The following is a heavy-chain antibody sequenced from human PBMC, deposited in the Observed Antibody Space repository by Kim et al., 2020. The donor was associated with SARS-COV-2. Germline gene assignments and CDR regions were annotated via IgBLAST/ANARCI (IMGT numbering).Heavy chain of an antibody. CDR3: AKDSYDSSGYYYDDYYYGMDV. CDR1: GFTFDDYA. CDR2: ISWNSGSI. J-gene: IGHJ6*02. D-gene: IGHD3-22*01. V-gene: IGHV3-9*01. Sequence: GGSLRLSCAASGFTFDDYAMHWVRQAPGKGLEWVSGISWNSGSIGYADSVKGRFTISRDNAKNSLYLQMNSLRAEDTALYYCAKDSYDSSGYYYDDYYYGMDVWGQGTTVTVSS.